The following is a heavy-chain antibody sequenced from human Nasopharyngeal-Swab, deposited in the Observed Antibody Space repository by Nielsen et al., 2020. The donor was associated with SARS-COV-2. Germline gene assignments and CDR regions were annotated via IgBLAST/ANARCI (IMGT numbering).Heavy chain of an antibody. CDR2: ISGSGGST. Sequence: GESLKISCAASGFTFSSYAMSWVRQAPGKGLEWVSAISGSGGSTYYADSVKGRFTISRDNSKNTLYLQMNSLRAEDTAMYYCARGSGSYKEILFDYWGQGTLVTASS. V-gene: IGHV3-23*01. CDR3: ARGSGSYKEILFDY. J-gene: IGHJ4*02. CDR1: GFTFSSYA. D-gene: IGHD1-26*01.